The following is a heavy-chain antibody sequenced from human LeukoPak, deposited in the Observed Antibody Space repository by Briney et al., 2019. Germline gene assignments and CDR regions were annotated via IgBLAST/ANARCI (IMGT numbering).Heavy chain of an antibody. D-gene: IGHD3-10*01. CDR1: GFTFSSYW. J-gene: IGHJ4*02. CDR3: ARDNYYGSGSYEPDY. V-gene: IGHV3-74*01. Sequence: GGSLRLSCAASGFTFSSYWMHWVRQAPGKGLVWVSRINSDGSSTSYADSVKGRFTISRDNAKNTLYLQMNSLRAEDTAVYYCARDNYYGSGSYEPDYWAREPWSPSPQ. CDR2: INSDGSST.